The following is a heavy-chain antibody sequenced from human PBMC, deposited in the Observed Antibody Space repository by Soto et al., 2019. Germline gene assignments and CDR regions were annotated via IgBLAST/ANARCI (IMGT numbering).Heavy chain of an antibody. D-gene: IGHD3-3*01. J-gene: IGHJ4*02. CDR2: IWYDGSNK. Sequence: PGGSLRLSCAASGFTFSSYGMHWVRQAPGKGLEWVAVIWYDGSNKYYADSVKGRFTISRDNSKNTLYLQMNSLRAEDTAVYYCARDPTYYDFWSGYLCDYWGQGTLVTVSS. CDR1: GFTFSSYG. V-gene: IGHV3-33*01. CDR3: ARDPTYYDFWSGYLCDY.